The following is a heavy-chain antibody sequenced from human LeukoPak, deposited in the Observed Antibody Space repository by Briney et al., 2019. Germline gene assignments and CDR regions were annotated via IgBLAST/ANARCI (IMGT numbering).Heavy chain of an antibody. CDR2: IWYDGSNK. CDR3: ARDSLYGDYPNDAFDI. D-gene: IGHD4-17*01. Sequence: GRSLRLSCAASGFTFSSYGMHWVRQAPGKGLEWVAAIWYDGSNKYYADSVKGRFTISRDNSKNTLYLQMNSLRAEDTAVYYCARDSLYGDYPNDAFDIWGQGTMVTVSS. J-gene: IGHJ3*02. V-gene: IGHV3-33*01. CDR1: GFTFSSYG.